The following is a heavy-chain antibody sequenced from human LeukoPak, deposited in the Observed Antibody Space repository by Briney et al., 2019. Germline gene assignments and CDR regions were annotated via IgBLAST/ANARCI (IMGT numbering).Heavy chain of an antibody. J-gene: IGHJ4*02. V-gene: IGHV4-59*01. D-gene: IGHD3-22*01. Sequence: PSETLSLTCTVSGGSISSYYWSWIRQPPGKGLEWIGYIYYSGSTNYNPSLKSRVTISVDTSKNQFSLKLSSVTAADTAVYCCVRDRYYDSSGYYYPHYFDYWGQGTLVTVSS. CDR1: GGSISSYY. CDR2: IYYSGST. CDR3: VRDRYYDSSGYYYPHYFDY.